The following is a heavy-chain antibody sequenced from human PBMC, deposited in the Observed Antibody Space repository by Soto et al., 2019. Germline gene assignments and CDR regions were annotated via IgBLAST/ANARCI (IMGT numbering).Heavy chain of an antibody. CDR1: GFTFDDYA. Sequence: GGSLRLSCAASGFTFDDYAMLWVRQAPGKGLEWVSLISGDGGSTYYADSVKGRFTISRDNSKNSLYLQMNSLRTEDTAWYYCAKDMGIVATMTNFYYYGMDVWGQGTTVTVSS. CDR2: ISGDGGST. D-gene: IGHD5-12*01. J-gene: IGHJ6*02. V-gene: IGHV3-43*02. CDR3: AKDMGIVATMTNFYYYGMDV.